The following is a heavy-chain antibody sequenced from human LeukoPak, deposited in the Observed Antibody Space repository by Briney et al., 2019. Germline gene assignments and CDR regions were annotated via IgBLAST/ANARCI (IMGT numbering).Heavy chain of an antibody. CDR1: GFIFNSCA. CDR3: AKGGSTAWTAVDY. CDR2: ISDSGGST. V-gene: IGHV3-23*01. Sequence: GGSLRLSCAASGFIFNSCAMNWVRQAPGKGLEWVSSISDSGGSTYYADSVKGRFTISRDNSANTLYLQMNSLRADDMAVYYCAKGGSTAWTAVDYWGQGTLVTVSS. J-gene: IGHJ4*02. D-gene: IGHD2-2*01.